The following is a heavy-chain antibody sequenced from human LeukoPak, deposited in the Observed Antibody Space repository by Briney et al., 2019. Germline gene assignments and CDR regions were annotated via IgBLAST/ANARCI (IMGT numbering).Heavy chain of an antibody. CDR2: ISSSSSTI. J-gene: IGHJ4*02. CDR3: ARDRRVNWNYLDY. D-gene: IGHD1-1*01. V-gene: IGHV3-11*01. CDR1: GFTFSDYY. Sequence: GGSLRLSCAASGFTFSDYYMSWIRQAPGKGLEWVSYISSSSSTIYYADSVKGRFTISRDNAKNSLYLQMNSLRAEDTAIYYCARDRRVNWNYLDYWGQGTLVTVSS.